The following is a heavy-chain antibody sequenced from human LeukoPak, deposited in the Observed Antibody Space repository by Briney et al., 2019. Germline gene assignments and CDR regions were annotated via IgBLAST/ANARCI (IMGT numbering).Heavy chain of an antibody. Sequence: PGGSLRLSCAASGFTFSDYYMTWIRQAPGKGLEWISYISDSGDTFYYVESVKGRFTISRDNAKNSLYLQMNSLRAEDTALYYCARDRSYGSFDYWGQGTLVTVSS. V-gene: IGHV3-11*01. CDR3: ARDRSYGSFDY. D-gene: IGHD5-18*01. J-gene: IGHJ4*02. CDR1: GFTFSDYY. CDR2: ISDSGDTF.